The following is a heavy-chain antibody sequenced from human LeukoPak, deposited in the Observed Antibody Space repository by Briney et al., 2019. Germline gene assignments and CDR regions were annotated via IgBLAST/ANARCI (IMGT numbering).Heavy chain of an antibody. CDR1: GGSVSSYY. J-gene: IGHJ4*02. D-gene: IGHD1-26*01. CDR2: IYYSGST. CDR3: ARGWASGSYYNY. Sequence: SETLSLTCTVSGGSVSSYYWNWIRQPPGKGLEWIGYIYYSGSTNYNPSLRRRVTISVDTSKNQFSPKLSSVTAADTAVYYCARGWASGSYYNYWGQGTLVTVSS. V-gene: IGHV4-59*02.